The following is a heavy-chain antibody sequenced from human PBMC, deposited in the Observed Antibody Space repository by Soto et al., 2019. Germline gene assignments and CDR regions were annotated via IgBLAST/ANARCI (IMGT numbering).Heavy chain of an antibody. D-gene: IGHD6-19*01. V-gene: IGHV1-18*01. CDR3: GRGRKWLGY. CDR1: GYNFTTYA. Sequence: QVQLVQSGAEVKKPGSSVKVSCKASGYNFTTYAINWVRQAPGQGPEWMGWISAYNGNANYAQRFQGRVTMTTDTYTTTAYMELRSLRSDDSAVYYCGRGRKWLGYWGQGTLVTVSS. CDR2: ISAYNGNA. J-gene: IGHJ4*01.